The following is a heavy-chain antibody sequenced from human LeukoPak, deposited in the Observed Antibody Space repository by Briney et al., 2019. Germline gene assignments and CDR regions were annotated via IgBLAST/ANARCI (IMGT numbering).Heavy chain of an antibody. CDR2: VSDSGTT. D-gene: IGHD6-19*01. Sequence: PSETLSLTCSVSGGSVTTAYWSWIRQPAGQGLEWIGRVSDSGTTSYNPSLKSRVTISVDKSKNHFSLRLSSVTAADTAVYYCARVVVGQQSLIRRTHNYYFDLSGQGILVTVSS. CDR1: GGSVTTAY. J-gene: IGHJ4*02. CDR3: ARVVVGQQSLIRRTHNYYFDL. V-gene: IGHV4-4*07.